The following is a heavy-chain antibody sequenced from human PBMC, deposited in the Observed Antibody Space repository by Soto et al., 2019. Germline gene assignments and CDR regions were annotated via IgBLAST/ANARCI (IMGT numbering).Heavy chain of an antibody. J-gene: IGHJ4*02. Sequence: QVQVVQSGAEVKKPGASVKVSCQTSGYTFADYFMHWVRQAPGQGLEWMGWIYPKNGDIYYEQKFQGRVTMTRDTSITTVYMELSRLRSDDTAVYYCVRENYYYDYWGQGTLVSVSS. CDR1: GYTFADYF. CDR2: IYPKNGDI. V-gene: IGHV1-2*02. CDR3: VRENYYYDY. D-gene: IGHD1-7*01.